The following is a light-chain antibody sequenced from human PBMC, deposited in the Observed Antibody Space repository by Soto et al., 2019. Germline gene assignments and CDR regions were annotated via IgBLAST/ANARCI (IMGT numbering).Light chain of an antibody. J-gene: IGLJ2*01. CDR2: NNN. V-gene: IGLV1-44*01. CDR1: RSNIGNNA. CDR3: SSYRSSNTLL. Sequence: QSVLTQPPSASGTPGQRVTISCSGSRSNIGNNAVSWYQQFPGTAPKLLIYNNNQRPSGVPDRFSGSKSGTSASLAISGLQSEDEADYYCSSYRSSNTLLFGGGTKLTVL.